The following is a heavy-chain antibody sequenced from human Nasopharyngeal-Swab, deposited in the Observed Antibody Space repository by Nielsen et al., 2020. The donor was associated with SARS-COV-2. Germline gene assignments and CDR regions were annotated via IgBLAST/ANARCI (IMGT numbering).Heavy chain of an antibody. CDR2: IYYSGST. CDR1: GGSVSSSRSY. Sequence: SETLSLTCTVSGGSVSSSRSYWGWIHQPPGKGLEWIGSIYYSGSTYYNPSLKSRVTISVDTSKNQFSLKLSSVTAADTAVYYCARGNNWNYAMDVWGQGTTVTVSS. V-gene: IGHV4-39*07. J-gene: IGHJ6*02. CDR3: ARGNNWNYAMDV. D-gene: IGHD1-1*01.